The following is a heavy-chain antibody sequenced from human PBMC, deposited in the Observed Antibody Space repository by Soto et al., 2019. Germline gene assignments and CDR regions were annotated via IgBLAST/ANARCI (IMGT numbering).Heavy chain of an antibody. D-gene: IGHD3-3*01. J-gene: IGHJ6*02. CDR2: IYPGDSDT. Sequence: GESLKMSCKGSGYSSTRYWNGWVRQMPGKGLEWMGIIYPGDSDTRYSPSFQGQVTISADKSISTAYLQWSSLKASDTAMYYCPRHSSMTICAVVIHGGRNGWDRVTTVIVAS. V-gene: IGHV5-51*01. CDR1: GYSSTRYW. CDR3: PRHSSMTICAVVIHGGRNG.